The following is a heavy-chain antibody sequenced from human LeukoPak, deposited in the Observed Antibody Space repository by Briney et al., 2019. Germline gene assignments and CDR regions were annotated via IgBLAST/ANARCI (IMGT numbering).Heavy chain of an antibody. CDR1: GFTFSSYW. D-gene: IGHD6-13*01. V-gene: IGHV3-74*01. Sequence: GGSLRLSCAASGFTFSSYWMHWVRQAPGKGLVWVSRIDSDGSSTSYAGSVKGRFTISRDNAKNTLYLQMNSLRAEDTAVYYCVTPQYSSSWYYFDYWGQGTLVTVSS. CDR3: VTPQYSSSWYYFDY. J-gene: IGHJ4*02. CDR2: IDSDGSST.